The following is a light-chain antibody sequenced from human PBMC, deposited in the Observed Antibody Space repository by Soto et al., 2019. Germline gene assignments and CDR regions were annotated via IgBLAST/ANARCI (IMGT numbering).Light chain of an antibody. CDR3: LQHNAFPLT. J-gene: IGKJ5*01. CDR2: KAS. V-gene: IGKV1-5*03. Sequence: DIQMTQSPSTLSASVGDRVTISCLASQSISRWLAWYXQKXGKAPKXXXYKASSLESGVPSRFSGSGSGTEFTLTISSLQPEDFATYYCLQHNAFPLTFGQGTRLEIK. CDR1: QSISRW.